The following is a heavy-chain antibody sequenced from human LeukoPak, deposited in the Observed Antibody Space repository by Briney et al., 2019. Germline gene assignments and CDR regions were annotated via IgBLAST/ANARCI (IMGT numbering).Heavy chain of an antibody. V-gene: IGHV4-59*04. Sequence: SETLSLTCTVSGGSISSYYWSWIRQPPGKGLEWIGYIYYSGSTYYNPSLKSRVTISVDTSKNQFSLKLSSVTAADTAVYYCARKGRVAGGDYWGQGTLVTVSS. CDR2: IYYSGST. CDR1: GGSISSYY. D-gene: IGHD6-19*01. J-gene: IGHJ4*02. CDR3: ARKGRVAGGDY.